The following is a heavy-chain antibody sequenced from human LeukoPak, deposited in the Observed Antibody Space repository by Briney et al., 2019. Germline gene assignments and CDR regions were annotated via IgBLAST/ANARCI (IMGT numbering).Heavy chain of an antibody. CDR3: AYSQPRRKTDYYYYGMDV. Sequence: GGSLRLSCAASGFTFSSYEMNWVRQAPGKGLEWVSYISSSGSTIYHADSVKGRFTISRDNAKNSLYLQMNSLRAEDTAVYYCAYSQPRRKTDYYYYGMDVWGQGTTVTVSS. CDR1: GFTFSSYE. J-gene: IGHJ6*02. D-gene: IGHD6-13*01. CDR2: ISSSGSTI. V-gene: IGHV3-48*03.